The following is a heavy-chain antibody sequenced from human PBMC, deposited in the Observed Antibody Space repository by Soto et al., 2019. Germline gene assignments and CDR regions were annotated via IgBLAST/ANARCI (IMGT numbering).Heavy chain of an antibody. CDR3: AKAESSYASGWYAY. CDR2: ISSAGRT. Sequence: HPGGSLRLSCVASGFTFSNYAMSWVRQAPGKGLEWVSAISSAGRTYYADSVKGRFTISRDNSKNTLYLRMNSLRAEDTAVHYCAKAESSYASGWYAYWGQGTLVTVSS. J-gene: IGHJ4*02. CDR1: GFTFSNYA. D-gene: IGHD6-19*01. V-gene: IGHV3-23*01.